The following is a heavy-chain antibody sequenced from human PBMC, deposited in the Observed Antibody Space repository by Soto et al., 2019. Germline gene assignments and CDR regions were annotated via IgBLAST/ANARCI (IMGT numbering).Heavy chain of an antibody. D-gene: IGHD6-6*01. J-gene: IGHJ5*02. CDR2: IYSSGST. CDR3: AREDAARIERWFDA. V-gene: IGHV4-31*11. CDR1: GGSTISASYS. Sequence: PSETLSLTCAVSGGSTISASYSWNWIRQSPGRGLEWIGHIYSSGSTYYIPSLKSRVSISVDTSNNQFSLKLTSVTAADTAVYFCAREDAARIERWFDAWGQGILVTVSS.